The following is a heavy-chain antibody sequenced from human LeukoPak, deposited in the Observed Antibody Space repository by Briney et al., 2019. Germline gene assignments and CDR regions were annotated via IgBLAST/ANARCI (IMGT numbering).Heavy chain of an antibody. D-gene: IGHD2-21*02. CDR3: TSDSSTARFAN. V-gene: IGHV3-33*01. J-gene: IGHJ4*02. CDR2: IWYDGIRT. Sequence: GGSLRLSCAASGLTFSGHGFHWVRQAPGKGLEWVAVIWYDGIRTYYADSVKGRFTISRDNSKNTVHLQMNSLRADDTALYFCTSDSSTARFANWGQGALVAVSS. CDR1: GLTFSGHG.